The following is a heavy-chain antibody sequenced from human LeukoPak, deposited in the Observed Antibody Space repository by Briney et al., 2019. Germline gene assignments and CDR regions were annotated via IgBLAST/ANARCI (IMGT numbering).Heavy chain of an antibody. V-gene: IGHV3-23*01. CDR3: ARSAGLRCFDY. CDR1: GFTFSSYA. J-gene: IGHJ4*02. Sequence: GGSLRLSCVASGFTFSSYAMSWVRQAPGKGLEWVSGISSSGGSTYYADSVKGRFTISRDNSKDTLYLQMDSLRAEDTAVYYCARSAGLRCFDYWVLGTLVTVSS. CDR2: ISSSGGST. D-gene: IGHD4-17*01.